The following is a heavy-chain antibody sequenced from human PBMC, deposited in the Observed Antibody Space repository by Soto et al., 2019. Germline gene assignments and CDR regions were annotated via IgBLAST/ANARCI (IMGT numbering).Heavy chain of an antibody. D-gene: IGHD2-21*02. V-gene: IGHV3-23*01. J-gene: IGHJ5*02. CDR3: AKSTYCAGDCYSKDLDA. Sequence: DVQLLESGGGLVQPGGSLRLSCAVSAVTLSDYAMSWVRQAPGEGLEWVSSIRLAAGNTHYADSVRGRFTISRDNLKNILYLQMNYLRAEDTALYYCAKSTYCAGDCYSKDLDAWGQGTLVTVS. CDR1: AVTLSDYA. CDR2: IRLAAGNT.